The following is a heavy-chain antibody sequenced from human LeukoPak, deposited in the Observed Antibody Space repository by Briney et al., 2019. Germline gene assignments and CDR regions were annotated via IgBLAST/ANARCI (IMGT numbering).Heavy chain of an antibody. CDR2: INPNSGGT. J-gene: IGHJ4*02. CDR3: ARDYDSSGYSLDY. CDR1: GYTFTGYY. Sequence: ASVKVSCKASGYTFTGYYMHWVRRAPGQGLEWMGWINPNSGGTNYAQKFQGRVTMTRDTSISTAYMELSRLRSDDTAVYYCARDYDSSGYSLDYWGQGTLVTVSS. D-gene: IGHD3-22*01. V-gene: IGHV1-2*02.